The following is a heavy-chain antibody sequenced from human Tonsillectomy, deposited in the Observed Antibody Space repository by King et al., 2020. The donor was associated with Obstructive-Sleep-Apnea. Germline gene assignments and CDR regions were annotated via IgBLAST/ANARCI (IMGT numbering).Heavy chain of an antibody. CDR3: ARGEVATTEGD. Sequence: VQLQQWGAGLLKPSETLSLTCAVYGGSFSGYYWSWIRQPPGKGLEWIGEINHSGSTNYNPSLTSRVTISVDTSKNPFSLKLSSVTAADTAVYYCARGEVATTEGDWGQGTLVTVSS. V-gene: IGHV4-34*01. CDR2: INHSGST. D-gene: IGHD5-12*01. J-gene: IGHJ4*02. CDR1: GGSFSGYY.